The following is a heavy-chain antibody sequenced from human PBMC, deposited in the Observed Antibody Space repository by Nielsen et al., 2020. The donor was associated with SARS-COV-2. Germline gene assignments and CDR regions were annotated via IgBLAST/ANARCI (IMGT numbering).Heavy chain of an antibody. J-gene: IGHJ6*02. D-gene: IGHD2-2*01. CDR2: ISYDGNKK. V-gene: IGHV3-30*18. CDR3: AKDEAQYQLPYYDYGMDV. CDR1: GFTFSSYG. Sequence: GGSLRLSCAASGFTFSSYGMHWVRQAPGEGLEWVAVISYDGNKKYYADSEKGRFTISRDNSKNTLYLQMSSLRAEDTAVYYCAKDEAQYQLPYYDYGMDVWGQGTTVTVSS.